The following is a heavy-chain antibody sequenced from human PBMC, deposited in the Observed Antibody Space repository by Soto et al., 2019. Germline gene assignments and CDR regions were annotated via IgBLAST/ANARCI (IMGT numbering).Heavy chain of an antibody. CDR1: GYTFTSYD. CDR2: MNPNSGNT. J-gene: IGHJ5*02. Sequence: ASVKVSCKASGYTFTSYDINWVRQATGQGLEWMGWMNPNSGNTGYAQKFQGRVTMTRNTSISTAYMELSSLRSEDTAVYYCARTNYYDTSGHPNWIDPWGQGTLVTVSS. CDR3: ARTNYYDTSGHPNWIDP. V-gene: IGHV1-8*01. D-gene: IGHD3-22*01.